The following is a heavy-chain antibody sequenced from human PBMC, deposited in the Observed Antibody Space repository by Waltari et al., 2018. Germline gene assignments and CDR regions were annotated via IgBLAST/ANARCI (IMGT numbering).Heavy chain of an antibody. V-gene: IGHV4-59*11. D-gene: IGHD3-3*01. CDR2: IYYSGST. CDR1: GGSISSHY. J-gene: IGHJ6*03. CDR3: AREVAIFGVVPAYYYYYMDV. Sequence: QVQLQESGPGLVKPSETLSLTCTVSGGSISSHYWSWIRQPPGKGLEWIGYIYYSGSTNYNPSLKSRVTISVDTSKNQFSLKLSSVTAADTAVYYCAREVAIFGVVPAYYYYYMDVWGKGTTVTVSS.